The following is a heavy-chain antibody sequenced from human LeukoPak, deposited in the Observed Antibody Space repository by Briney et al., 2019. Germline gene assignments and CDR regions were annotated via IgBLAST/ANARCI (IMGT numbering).Heavy chain of an antibody. J-gene: IGHJ4*02. V-gene: IGHV1-46*01. CDR2: ININTGSP. CDR1: GDTLTNEY. CDR3: ARDLPTGYGSRAY. Sequence: GASVKVSCKSSGDTLTNEYMHWVRQAPGQGLEWMGLININTGSPGYAQNFQGRVTMTRDTSTGTVYMELSSLSSDDTAVYYCARDLPTGYGSRAYWGQGTLVTVSS. D-gene: IGHD3-10*01.